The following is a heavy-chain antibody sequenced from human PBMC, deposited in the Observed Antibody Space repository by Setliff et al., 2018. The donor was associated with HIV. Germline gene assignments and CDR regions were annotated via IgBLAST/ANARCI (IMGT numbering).Heavy chain of an antibody. D-gene: IGHD3-16*01. CDR1: GYTFTSYG. J-gene: IGHJ3*01. CDR2: ISAYNGNT. Sequence: ASVKVSCKASGYTFTSYGISWVRQAPGQGLEWMGWISAYNGNTNYAQKLQGRVTMTTDTSTSTAYMELRSLRSDDTAVYYRARDPVSDYAEAFDVWGQGTMVTVSS. CDR3: ARDPVSDYAEAFDV. V-gene: IGHV1-18*01.